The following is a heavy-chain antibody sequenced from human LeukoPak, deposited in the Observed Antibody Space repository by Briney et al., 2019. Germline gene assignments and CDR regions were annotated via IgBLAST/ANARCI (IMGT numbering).Heavy chain of an antibody. D-gene: IGHD3-22*01. CDR1: GGSISSYY. CDR3: AREDSSGYSYFDY. CDR2: TYYSGST. Sequence: SETLSLTCTVSGGSISSYYWSWIRQPPGKGLEWIGYTYYSGSTNYNPSLKSRVTISVGTSKNQFSLKLSSVTAADTAVYYCAREDSSGYSYFDYWGQGTLVTVSS. J-gene: IGHJ4*02. V-gene: IGHV4-59*01.